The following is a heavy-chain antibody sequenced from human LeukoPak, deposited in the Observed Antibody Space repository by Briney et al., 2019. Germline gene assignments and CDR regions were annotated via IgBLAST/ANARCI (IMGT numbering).Heavy chain of an antibody. Sequence: PSQTLSLTCAISGDSVSSNSAAWNWIRQSPSRGLEWLGRTYYRSKWYNDYAVSVKSRIPINPDTSKNQFSLQLNSVTPEDTAVYYCVLVSAATDAFDLWGQETMVTVSS. D-gene: IGHD2-15*01. CDR3: VLVSAATDAFDL. J-gene: IGHJ3*01. CDR1: GDSVSSNSAA. V-gene: IGHV6-1*01. CDR2: TYYRSKWYN.